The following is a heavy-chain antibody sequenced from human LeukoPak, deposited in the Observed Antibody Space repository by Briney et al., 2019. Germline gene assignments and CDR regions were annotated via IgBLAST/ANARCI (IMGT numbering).Heavy chain of an antibody. CDR1: GLTFSSHW. CDR2: ITSSSSIM. J-gene: IGHJ4*02. Sequence: GGSLRLSCAASGLTFSSHWMHWVRQAPGKGLEWVSYITSSSSIMSYADSVKGRFTISRDNARNSLFLQMNSLRDEDTAVYYCARYSYGSFDYWGQGTLVTVSS. CDR3: ARYSYGSFDY. V-gene: IGHV3-48*02. D-gene: IGHD5-18*01.